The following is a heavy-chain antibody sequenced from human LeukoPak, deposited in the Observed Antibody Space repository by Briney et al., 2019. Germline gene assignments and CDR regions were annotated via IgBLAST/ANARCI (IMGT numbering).Heavy chain of an antibody. CDR2: ISSSSNSI. Sequence: PGWSLRLSCAASGFTFSSFSMNWVRQTPGRGLEWVSYISSSSNSIYYTDSVEGRFTISRDNAKNSLYLQMNSLRAEDTAVYFCARDAGEMATYWYSDLWGRGTLVTVSS. V-gene: IGHV3-48*01. CDR1: GFTFSSFS. D-gene: IGHD5-24*01. J-gene: IGHJ2*01. CDR3: ARDAGEMATYWYSDL.